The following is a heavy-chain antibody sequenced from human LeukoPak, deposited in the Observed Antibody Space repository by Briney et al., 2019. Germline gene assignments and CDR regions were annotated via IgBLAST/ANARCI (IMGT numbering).Heavy chain of an antibody. J-gene: IGHJ4*02. CDR2: INHSGST. V-gene: IGHV4-34*01. CDR1: GGSFSGYY. D-gene: IGHD4-17*01. Sequence: SETLSLTCAVYGGSFSGYYWSWIRQPPGKGLERIGEINHSGSTNYNPSLKSRVTISVDTSKNQFSLKLSSVTAADTAVYYCASRSDYADYFDYWGQGTLVTVSS. CDR3: ASRSDYADYFDY.